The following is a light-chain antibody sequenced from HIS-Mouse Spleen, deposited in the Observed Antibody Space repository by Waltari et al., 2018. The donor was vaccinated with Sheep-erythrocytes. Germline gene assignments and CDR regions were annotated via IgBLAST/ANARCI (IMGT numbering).Light chain of an antibody. CDR1: QDISNY. CDR3: QQYDNLVT. V-gene: IGKV1-33*01. CDR2: DAS. J-gene: IGKJ3*01. Sequence: DIQMTQSPSSLSASVGDRVTITCQASQDISNYLNWYQQKPGKAPKLLIYDASKLETGVQSRFSGSGSGTDFTFTISSLQPEDIATYYCQQYDNLVTFGPGTKVDIK.